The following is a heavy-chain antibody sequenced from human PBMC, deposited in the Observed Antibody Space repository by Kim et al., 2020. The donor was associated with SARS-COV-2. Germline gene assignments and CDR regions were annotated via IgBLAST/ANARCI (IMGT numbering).Heavy chain of an antibody. J-gene: IGHJ4*02. D-gene: IGHD5-18*01. Sequence: SETLSLTCTVSGGSISSSSYYWGWIRQPPGKGLEWIGSIYYSGSTYYNPSLKSRVTISVDTSKNQFSLKLSSVTAADTAVYYCARHAQRGYSYGYLVTPHDYWGQGTLVTVSS. CDR1: GGSISSSSYY. CDR2: IYYSGST. CDR3: ARHAQRGYSYGYLVTPHDY. V-gene: IGHV4-39*01.